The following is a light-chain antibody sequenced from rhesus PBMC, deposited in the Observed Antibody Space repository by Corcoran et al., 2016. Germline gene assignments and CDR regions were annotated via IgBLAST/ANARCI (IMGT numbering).Light chain of an antibody. Sequence: DIQMTQSPSSLSASVGDTVTITCRASQGISSYLNWFQQKPGKAPKLLIYAASSLESGVPSRFSGSASGTEFTLTISSLQPEDFAAYYCLQHNSYPYSFGQGTKVEIK. CDR1: QGISSY. V-gene: IGKV1-28*01. CDR2: AAS. CDR3: LQHNSYPYS. J-gene: IGKJ2*01.